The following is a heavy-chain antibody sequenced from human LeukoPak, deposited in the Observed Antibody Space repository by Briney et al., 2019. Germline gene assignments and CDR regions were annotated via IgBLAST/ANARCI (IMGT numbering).Heavy chain of an antibody. V-gene: IGHV3-23*01. D-gene: IGHD4-23*01. J-gene: IGHJ5*02. CDR1: GFTFSSYA. Sequence: GGSLRLSCAASGFTFSSYAMSWVRQAPGKGLEWVSAISGSGGSTYYADSVKGRFTTSRDNAKNTLYLQMNSLRAEDTAVYYCAKGRVDYGGWFDPWGQGTLVTVSS. CDR2: ISGSGGST. CDR3: AKGRVDYGGWFDP.